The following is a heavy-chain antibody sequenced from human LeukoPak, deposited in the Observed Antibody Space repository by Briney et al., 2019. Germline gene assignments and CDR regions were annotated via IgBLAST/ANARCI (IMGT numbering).Heavy chain of an antibody. Sequence: GGSLRLSCVTSGLTFSGYDMDWVRQAPGKGLEWVANIKQDGSEKYYVDSVKGRFTISRDNAKNSLYLQMNSLRAEDTAVYYCARDPELELADDGDYWGQGTLVTVSS. CDR1: GLTFSGYD. V-gene: IGHV3-7*01. D-gene: IGHD1-7*01. CDR2: IKQDGSEK. CDR3: ARDPELELADDGDY. J-gene: IGHJ4*02.